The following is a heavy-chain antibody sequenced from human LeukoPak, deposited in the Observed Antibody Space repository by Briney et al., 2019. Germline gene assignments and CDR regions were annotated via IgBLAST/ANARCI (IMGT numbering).Heavy chain of an antibody. Sequence: SETLSLTCTVSGGSISSYYWSWIRQPAGKGLEWIGRIYTSGSTNYNPSLKSRVTMSVDTSKNQFSLTLSSVTAADTAVYYCARGVTIFGGTPLFDCWGQGTLVTVSS. CDR1: GGSISSYY. CDR2: IYTSGST. V-gene: IGHV4-4*07. J-gene: IGHJ4*02. D-gene: IGHD3-3*01. CDR3: ARGVTIFGGTPLFDC.